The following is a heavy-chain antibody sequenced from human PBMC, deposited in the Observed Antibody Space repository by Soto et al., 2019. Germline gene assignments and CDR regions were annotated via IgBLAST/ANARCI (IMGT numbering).Heavy chain of an antibody. CDR3: ARDNDRLQLGGNYDSSQDG. CDR1: GGTFSSSA. J-gene: IGHJ6*02. CDR2: IIPLFRTP. D-gene: IGHD1-1*01. Sequence: QVQLVQSGAEMKEPGSSVKVSCKTSGGTFSSSAISWLRQAPGQGLEWMGGIIPLFRTPDYAQKFQGRVTIAADESTSTAYMELSSLRSADTAVYYCARDNDRLQLGGNYDSSQDGWGQGTRITVSS. V-gene: IGHV1-69*12.